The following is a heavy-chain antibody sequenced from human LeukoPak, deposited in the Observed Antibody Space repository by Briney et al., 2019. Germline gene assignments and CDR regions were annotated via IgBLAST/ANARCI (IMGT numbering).Heavy chain of an antibody. D-gene: IGHD5-24*01. CDR2: IYYSGST. V-gene: IGHV4-59*01. J-gene: IGHJ4*02. CDR3: ARDRGRDGYNYRLDY. Sequence: SETLSLTCTVSGGSISSYYWSWIRQPPGKGLEWIGYIYYSGSTNYNTSRKSRVTISVDTSKNQFSLKLSSVTAADTAVYYCARDRGRDGYNYRLDYWGQGTLVTVSS. CDR1: GGSISSYY.